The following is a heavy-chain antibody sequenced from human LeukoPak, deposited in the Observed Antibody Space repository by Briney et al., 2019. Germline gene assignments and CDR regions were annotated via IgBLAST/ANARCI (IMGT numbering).Heavy chain of an antibody. CDR3: ARDGLSVTTD. D-gene: IGHD4-17*01. CDR1: GFTLSGYS. CDR2: ISSSSSTI. Sequence: PGGSLRLSCAASGFTLSGYSMNWVRQAPGKGLEWVSYISSSSSTIYYADSVRGRFTISRDNAKNSLYLQMNSLRDGDTAVYYCARDGLSVTTDWGQGTLVTVSS. V-gene: IGHV3-48*02. J-gene: IGHJ4*02.